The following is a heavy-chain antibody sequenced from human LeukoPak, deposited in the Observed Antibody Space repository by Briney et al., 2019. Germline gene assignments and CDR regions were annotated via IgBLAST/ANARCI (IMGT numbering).Heavy chain of an antibody. CDR3: AKARVGVRNDYYYYGMDV. D-gene: IGHD1-26*01. J-gene: IGHJ6*02. CDR2: ISGSGGST. CDR1: GFTVSSNY. V-gene: IGHV3-23*01. Sequence: GGSLRLSCAASGFTVSSNYMSWVRQAPGKGLEWASAISGSGGSTYYADSVKGRFTISRDNSKNTLYLQMNSLRAEDTAVYYCAKARVGVRNDYYYYGMDVWGQGTTVTVSS.